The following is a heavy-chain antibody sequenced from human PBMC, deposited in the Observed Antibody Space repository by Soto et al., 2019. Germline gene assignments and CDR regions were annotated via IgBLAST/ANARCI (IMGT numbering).Heavy chain of an antibody. CDR2: ISGSGGST. CDR1: GFTFSSYA. Sequence: EVQLLESGGGLVQPGGSLRLSCAASGFTFSSYAMSWVRQAPGKGLEWVSAISGSGGSTYYADSDKGRFTISRDNTKNTLDLQMSSLRAEDTAVYYCAKVHTGDYYYDNSGYYFDYWGKGTLVTVSS. J-gene: IGHJ4*02. CDR3: AKVHTGDYYYDNSGYYFDY. D-gene: IGHD3-22*01. V-gene: IGHV3-23*01.